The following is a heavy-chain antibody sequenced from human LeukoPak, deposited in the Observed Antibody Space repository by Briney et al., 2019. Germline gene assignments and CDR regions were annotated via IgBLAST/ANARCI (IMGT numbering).Heavy chain of an antibody. Sequence: GGSLRLSCAASGFTFSSYAMSWVRQAPGKGLERVSAISGSGGSTYYADSVKGRFTISRGNSKSTVYLQMNSLRAEDTAVYYCAKANGYSYGYFDCWGQGTLVTVSS. CDR2: ISGSGGST. CDR1: GFTFSSYA. D-gene: IGHD5-18*01. CDR3: AKANGYSYGYFDC. V-gene: IGHV3-23*01. J-gene: IGHJ4*02.